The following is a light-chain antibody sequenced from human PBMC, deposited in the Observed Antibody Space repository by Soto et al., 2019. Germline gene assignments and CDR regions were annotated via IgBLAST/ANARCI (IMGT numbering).Light chain of an antibody. V-gene: IGKV1-6*01. Sequence: AIQLTQSPSSLAASVGYRGTITCRASQAIRTALGWYQQKPGKVPKLLIYAASTLQSGVPSRFRGSGSGTDFTLTISSLQPEDFATYYCLLDFGYFWAFGQGTKVDIK. CDR1: QAIRTA. CDR3: LLDFGYFWA. CDR2: AAS. J-gene: IGKJ1*01.